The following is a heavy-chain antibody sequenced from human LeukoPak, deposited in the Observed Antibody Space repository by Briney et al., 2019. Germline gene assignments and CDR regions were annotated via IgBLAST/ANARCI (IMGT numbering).Heavy chain of an antibody. CDR3: ARRYSSSWYHWFDP. CDR2: ISAYNGNT. Sequence: ASVKVSCKASGYTFTSYGNSWVRQAPGQGLEWMGWISAYNGNTNYEQKLQGRVTMTTDTSTSTAYMELRSLRSDDTAVYYCARRYSSSWYHWFDPWGQGTLVTVSS. V-gene: IGHV1-18*01. J-gene: IGHJ5*02. CDR1: GYTFTSYG. D-gene: IGHD6-13*01.